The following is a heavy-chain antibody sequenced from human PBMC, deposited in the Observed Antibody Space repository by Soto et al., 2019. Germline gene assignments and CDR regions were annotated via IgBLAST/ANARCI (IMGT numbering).Heavy chain of an antibody. J-gene: IGHJ4*02. D-gene: IGHD5-18*01. Sequence: SETLSLTCSVSGGFISGDHWSWVRQPPGKGLEWIGYMYNSGSTNNNPSLKSRVTISLDTSKNQVSLKLNSVTAADTAVYYCASGKQLDRFDYWGQGTQVTVSS. CDR3: ASGKQLDRFDY. V-gene: IGHV4-59*01. CDR1: GGFISGDH. CDR2: MYNSGST.